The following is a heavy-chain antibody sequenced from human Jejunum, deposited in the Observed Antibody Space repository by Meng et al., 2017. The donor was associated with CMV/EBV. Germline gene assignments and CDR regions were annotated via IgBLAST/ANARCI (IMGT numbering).Heavy chain of an antibody. CDR2: INTGNGNT. J-gene: IGHJ4*02. CDR3: SMDTSGYYYKY. CDR1: GYTFTSYA. V-gene: IGHV1-3*04. D-gene: IGHD3-22*01. Sequence: SCKASGYTFTSYAIHWVRQAPGQRLEWMEWINTGNGNTKYSQKFQGRVTTTRDTSASTAYMELSSLRSEDTAVYYCSMDTSGYYYKYWGQGTLVTVSS.